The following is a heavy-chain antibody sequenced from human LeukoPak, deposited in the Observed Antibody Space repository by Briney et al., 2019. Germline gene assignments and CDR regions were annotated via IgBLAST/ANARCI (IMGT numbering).Heavy chain of an antibody. V-gene: IGHV3-15*01. J-gene: IGHJ4*02. D-gene: IGHD6-19*01. CDR2: IKSKTDGGTT. CDR1: GFTFSKVW. Sequence: PGGSLRLSCAASGFTFSKVWMSWVRQAPGKGLEWVGRIKSKTDGGTTDYAAPVKGRFTISRDDSKNTVYVEMNSLKAEDTAAYYCTTDGIAVAGHFWGQGTLVTVSS. CDR3: TTDGIAVAGHF.